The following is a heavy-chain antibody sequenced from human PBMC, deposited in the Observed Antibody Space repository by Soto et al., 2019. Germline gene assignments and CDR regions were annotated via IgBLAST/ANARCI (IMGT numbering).Heavy chain of an antibody. CDR2: ISGSGGST. J-gene: IGHJ5*02. V-gene: IGHV3-23*01. CDR1: GFTFSSYA. Sequence: PGGSLRLSCAASGFTFSSYAMSWVRQAPGKGLEWVSAISGSGGSTYYADSVKGRFTISRDNSKNTLYLQMNSLRAEDTAVYYCAKVSGYYDILTLDPWGQGTLVTVSS. CDR3: AKVSGYYDILTLDP. D-gene: IGHD3-9*01.